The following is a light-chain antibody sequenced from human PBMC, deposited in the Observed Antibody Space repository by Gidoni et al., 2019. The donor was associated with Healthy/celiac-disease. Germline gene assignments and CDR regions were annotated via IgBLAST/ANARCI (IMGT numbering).Light chain of an antibody. Sequence: VLTQSPATLSLSPGERATLSCSASQSVSSYLAWYQQKPGQAPRLLIYDAPNRATGIPARFSGSGSGTDFTLTISSLEPEDFAVYYCQQRSNWPRGTFGQGTKVEIK. CDR2: DAP. CDR3: QQRSNWPRGT. J-gene: IGKJ1*01. CDR1: QSVSSY. V-gene: IGKV3-11*01.